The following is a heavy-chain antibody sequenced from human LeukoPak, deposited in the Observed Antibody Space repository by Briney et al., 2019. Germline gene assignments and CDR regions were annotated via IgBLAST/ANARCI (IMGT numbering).Heavy chain of an antibody. D-gene: IGHD6-19*01. J-gene: IGHJ1*01. CDR2: TRYDGSNE. Sequence: PGGSLRLPCAASGFTFSTFGIHWVRQAPGKGLEWVAFTRYDGSNEYYADSVKGRFTISRDRSKNTVYLQMSSLRTEDTAVYYCARDGVAVAGTLEYFQHWGQGTLVTVSS. CDR1: GFTFSTFG. CDR3: ARDGVAVAGTLEYFQH. V-gene: IGHV3-30*02.